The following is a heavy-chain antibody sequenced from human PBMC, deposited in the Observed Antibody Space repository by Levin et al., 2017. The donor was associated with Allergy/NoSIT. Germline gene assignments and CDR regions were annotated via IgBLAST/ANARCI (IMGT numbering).Heavy chain of an antibody. D-gene: IGHD3-16*01. Sequence: GESLKISCAASGFTFSNYAMTWVRQAPGKGLEWVSTVSGDTTYYADSAKGRFTISRDNSKNTVYLQMNSLRGEDTAVYYCANSQGNYGHLPDYLEDWGQGTLVIVSS. CDR2: VSGDTT. CDR3: ANSQGNYGHLPDYLED. V-gene: IGHV3-23*01. CDR1: GFTFSNYA. J-gene: IGHJ4*02.